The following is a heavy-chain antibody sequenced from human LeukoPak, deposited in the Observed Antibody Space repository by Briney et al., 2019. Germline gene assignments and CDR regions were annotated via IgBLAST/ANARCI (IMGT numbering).Heavy chain of an antibody. D-gene: IGHD3-16*02. CDR2: ISAYNGNT. Sequence: ASVKVSCKASGYTFTTYGISWLRQAPGQGLEWMGWISAYNGNTNYAQKFQGRLTMTTDTSTTTAYMELRSLRSDDTAVYYCARCEYVWGNYRSRPILYFDNWGQGTLVTVAS. CDR1: GYTFTTYG. V-gene: IGHV1-18*01. J-gene: IGHJ4*02. CDR3: ARCEYVWGNYRSRPILYFDN.